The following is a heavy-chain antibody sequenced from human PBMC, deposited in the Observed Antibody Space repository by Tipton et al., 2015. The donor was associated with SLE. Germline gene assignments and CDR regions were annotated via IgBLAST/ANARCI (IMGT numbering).Heavy chain of an antibody. CDR2: IYYSGSS. D-gene: IGHD3-16*01. J-gene: IGHJ4*02. CDR3: ARATGERGTFDY. V-gene: IGHV4-61*10. CDR1: GGSISSGSYY. Sequence: TLSLTCTVSGGSISSGSYYWSWIRQPAGKGLEWIGSIYYSGSSYYNPSLKSRVTISVDTSKNQFSLKLSSVTAADTAVYYCARATGERGTFDYWGQGTLVTVSS.